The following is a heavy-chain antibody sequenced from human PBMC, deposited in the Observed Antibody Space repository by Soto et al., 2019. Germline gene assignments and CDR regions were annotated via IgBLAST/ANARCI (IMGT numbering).Heavy chain of an antibody. CDR3: ATMGTPATGLYFFDY. CDR2: ISYSGST. V-gene: IGHV4-30-4*01. Sequence: QVQLQESGPGLVKPSQTLSLTCTVSGGSISSGNYYWSWIRQPPGKGLGWIGFISYSGSTYYSTSLKSRGTIAVDNSKRQFSLNLSLVTAADTAVYYCATMGTPATGLYFFDYWGQGSLVTVSS. CDR1: GGSISSGNYY. D-gene: IGHD2-15*01. J-gene: IGHJ4*02.